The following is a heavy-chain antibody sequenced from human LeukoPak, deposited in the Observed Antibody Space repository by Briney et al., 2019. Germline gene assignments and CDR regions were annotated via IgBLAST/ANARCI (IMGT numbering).Heavy chain of an antibody. Sequence: GGSLRLSCAASGFTFSSYEMNWVRQAPGKGLEWVSSISSSSSYIYYADSVKGRFTISRDNAKNSLYLQMNSLRPEDTAVYYCAKGGASVTRYVDYWGQGTLVTVSS. D-gene: IGHD4-17*01. J-gene: IGHJ4*02. CDR3: AKGGASVTRYVDY. CDR1: GFTFSSYE. CDR2: ISSSSSYI. V-gene: IGHV3-21*01.